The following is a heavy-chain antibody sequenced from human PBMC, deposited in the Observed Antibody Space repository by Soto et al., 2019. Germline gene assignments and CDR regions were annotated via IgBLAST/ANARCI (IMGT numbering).Heavy chain of an antibody. V-gene: IGHV3-11*01. J-gene: IGHJ4*02. CDR1: EFTFSDYY. Sequence: QVQLVESGGGLVKPGGSLRLSCAASEFTFSDYYMTWIRQAPGRGLEWVSSISGPGNAIFYADSVKGRFTISRDNTKNSLYLQMNSRKAEDTAVFYCARMFSRYDPLYYFDYWGQGTLVTVSS. CDR2: ISGPGNAI. D-gene: IGHD1-1*01. CDR3: ARMFSRYDPLYYFDY.